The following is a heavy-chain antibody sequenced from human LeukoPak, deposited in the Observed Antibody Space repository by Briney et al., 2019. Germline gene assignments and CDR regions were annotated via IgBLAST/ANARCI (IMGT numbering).Heavy chain of an antibody. J-gene: IGHJ4*02. D-gene: IGHD2-21*02. CDR3: ARSMYCGGDCYYYFDY. Sequence: PGGSLRLSCAASGFTFSTYSMNWVRQAPGKGLEWISYISSSISPIYYADSVKGRFTISRDNAKNSLYLQMNSLRADDTAVYYCARSMYCGGDCYYYFDYWGQGTLVTVAS. V-gene: IGHV3-48*01. CDR2: ISSSISPI. CDR1: GFTFSTYS.